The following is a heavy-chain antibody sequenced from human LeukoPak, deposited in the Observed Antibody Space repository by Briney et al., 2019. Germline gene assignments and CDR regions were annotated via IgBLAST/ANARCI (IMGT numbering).Heavy chain of an antibody. D-gene: IGHD4-17*01. CDR3: ARDRHGDYVFDY. Sequence: GRSLRLSCAASGFTFSSYAMHWVRQAPGKGLEWVAVISYDGSNKYYADSVKGRFTISRDNSKNTLYLQMNSLRAEDTAVYYCARDRHGDYVFDYWGQGTLVTVSS. V-gene: IGHV3-30*04. CDR1: GFTFSSYA. CDR2: ISYDGSNK. J-gene: IGHJ4*02.